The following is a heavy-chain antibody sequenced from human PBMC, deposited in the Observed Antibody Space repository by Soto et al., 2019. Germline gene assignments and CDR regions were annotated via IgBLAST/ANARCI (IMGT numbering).Heavy chain of an antibody. Sequence: PGGSLRLSCAASGFTFSNSWMSWVRQAPGKGLEWVSAISGSGGSTYYADSVKGRFTISRDNSKNALYLQMNSLRAEDTAVYYCAKDLGYSGYGVFDYWGQGTLVTVSS. V-gene: IGHV3-23*01. CDR3: AKDLGYSGYGVFDY. CDR2: ISGSGGST. J-gene: IGHJ4*02. CDR1: GFTFSNSW. D-gene: IGHD5-12*01.